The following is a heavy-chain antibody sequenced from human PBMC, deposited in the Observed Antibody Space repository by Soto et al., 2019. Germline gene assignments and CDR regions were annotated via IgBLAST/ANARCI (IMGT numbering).Heavy chain of an antibody. Sequence: SVKVSCKASGYTFTSYGISWVRQAPGQGLEWMGWIIPIFGTANYAQKFQGRVTITADESTSTAYMELSSLRSEDTAVYYCARDRDYYDSSAIRTKGGFDPWGQGTLVTVSS. V-gene: IGHV1-69*13. CDR2: IIPIFGTA. CDR3: ARDRDYYDSSAIRTKGGFDP. D-gene: IGHD3-22*01. CDR1: GYTFTSYG. J-gene: IGHJ5*02.